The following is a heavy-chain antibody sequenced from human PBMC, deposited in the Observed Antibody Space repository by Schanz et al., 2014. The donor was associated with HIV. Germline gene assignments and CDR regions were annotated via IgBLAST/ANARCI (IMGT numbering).Heavy chain of an antibody. CDR1: GFTFNNYA. Sequence: EVQLLDSGGGLVQPGGSLRLSCVASGFTFNNYAMTWVRQAPGKGLDWVSTISGSDGDTYYADSVKGRFTISRDNSRNALYLHMNSLRAEDTAVYYCAKDPGILPRTYFDSWGQGTPVTVSS. V-gene: IGHV3-23*01. D-gene: IGHD2-2*02. J-gene: IGHJ4*02. CDR3: AKDPGILPRTYFDS. CDR2: ISGSDGDT.